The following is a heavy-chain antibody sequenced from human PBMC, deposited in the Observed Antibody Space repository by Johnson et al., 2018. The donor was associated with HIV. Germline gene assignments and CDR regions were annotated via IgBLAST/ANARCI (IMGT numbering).Heavy chain of an antibody. D-gene: IGHD2-15*01. CDR2: ISWNSATK. J-gene: IGHJ3*01. Sequence: VQLVESGGGLVQPGGSLRLSCGASGFTVSNNYMNWVRQAPGKGLEWVSGISWNSATKDYADSVKGRFTISRDNAKNSLYLQMKSLRAEDTALYYCARGVVPDPFDFWGQGTAVTV. V-gene: IGHV3-69-1*01. CDR1: GFTVSNNY. CDR3: ARGVVPDPFDF.